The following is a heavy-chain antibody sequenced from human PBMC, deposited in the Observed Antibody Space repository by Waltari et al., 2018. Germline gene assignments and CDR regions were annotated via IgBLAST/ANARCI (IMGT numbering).Heavy chain of an antibody. CDR2: IYYSGST. V-gene: IGHV4-39*01. D-gene: IGHD6-13*01. Sequence: QLQLQESGPGLVKPSETLSLTCTVSGGSISSSSYYWGWIRQPPGKGLEWIGSIYYSGSTYYNPSLKSRVTISVDTSKNQFSLKLSSVTAADTAVYYCARQDSSSWYLAIGTDAFDIWGQGTMVTVSS. CDR3: ARQDSSSWYLAIGTDAFDI. J-gene: IGHJ3*02. CDR1: GGSISSSSYY.